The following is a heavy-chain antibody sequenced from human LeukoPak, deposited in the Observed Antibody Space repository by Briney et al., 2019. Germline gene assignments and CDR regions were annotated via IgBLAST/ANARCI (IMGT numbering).Heavy chain of an antibody. D-gene: IGHD1-26*01. CDR1: GYTFTSYG. CDR3: ARDSPPSLLGATKGGVDY. CDR2: ISAYNGNT. J-gene: IGHJ4*02. V-gene: IGHV1-18*01. Sequence: ASVKVSCKASGYTFTSYGISWVRQAPGQGLEWMGWISAYNGNTNYAQKLQGRVTMTTDTSTSTAYMELRSLRSDDTAVYYCARDSPPSLLGATKGGVDYWGQGTLITVSS.